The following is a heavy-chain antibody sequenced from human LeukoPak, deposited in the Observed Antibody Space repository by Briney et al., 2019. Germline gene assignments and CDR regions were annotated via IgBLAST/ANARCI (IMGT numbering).Heavy chain of an antibody. CDR1: GFTFSSYW. CDR2: IKQDGSEK. J-gene: IGHJ6*03. V-gene: IGHV3-7*01. D-gene: IGHD3-3*01. Sequence: GGSLRLSCAASGFTFSSYWMSWVRQAPGKGLEWVANIKQDGSEKYYVDSVKGRFTISRDNAKNSLYLQMNSLRAEDTAVYYCARAGFWGGYNYYYYYYMDVWGKGTTVTVSS. CDR3: ARAGFWGGYNYYYYYYMDV.